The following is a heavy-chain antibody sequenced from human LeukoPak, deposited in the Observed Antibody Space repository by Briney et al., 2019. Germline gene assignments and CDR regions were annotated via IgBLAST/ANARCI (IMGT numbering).Heavy chain of an antibody. CDR2: MNPNSGNT. CDR1: GYTFTSYD. CDR3: AVTAATWAIYYFDY. J-gene: IGHJ4*02. V-gene: IGHV1-8*01. Sequence: GASVTVSFKASGYTFTSYDISWVRQATGQGLEWMGWMNPNSGNTGYAQKFQGRGTMTRNTSISTAYMELSSLRSEDTAVYYCAVTAATWAIYYFDYWGQGTLVTVSS. D-gene: IGHD2-15*01.